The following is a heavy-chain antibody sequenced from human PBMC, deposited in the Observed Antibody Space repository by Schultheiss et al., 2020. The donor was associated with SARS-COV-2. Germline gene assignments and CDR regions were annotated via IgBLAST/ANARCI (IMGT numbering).Heavy chain of an antibody. D-gene: IGHD5-18*01. J-gene: IGHJ5*02. CDR1: GFTFSNYA. V-gene: IGHV3-23*03. CDR2: IYSGGST. CDR3: AKEARGYSSMVVYNWFDP. Sequence: GESLKISCAASGFTFSNYAMSWVRQAPGKGLEWVSVIYSGGSTYYADSVKGRFTISRDNAKNSLYLQMNSLRAEDTALYYCAKEARGYSSMVVYNWFDPWGQGTLVTVSS.